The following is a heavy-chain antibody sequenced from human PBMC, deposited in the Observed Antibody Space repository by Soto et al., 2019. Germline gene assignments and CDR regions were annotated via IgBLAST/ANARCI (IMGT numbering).Heavy chain of an antibody. CDR2: IITSDGRT. Sequence: EVQLLESGGGLVQPGGSLRLSCAASGFTFSSYAMSWVRQAPGKGLEWVSIITSDGRTYYADSVKGRFTISRDNSKNTVYLLMNSLRAEDTAVYYCAKDYSTVTTDPLSVVLFDYWGQGALVTVSS. J-gene: IGHJ4*02. CDR3: AKDYSTVTTDPLSVVLFDY. D-gene: IGHD4-17*01. V-gene: IGHV3-23*01. CDR1: GFTFSSYA.